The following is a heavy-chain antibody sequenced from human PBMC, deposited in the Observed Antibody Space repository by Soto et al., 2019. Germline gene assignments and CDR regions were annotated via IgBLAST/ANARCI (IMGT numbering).Heavy chain of an antibody. V-gene: IGHV3-11*01. Sequence: PVGSLRLSCAASGFTFSDYYMSWIRQAPGKGLEWVSYISSSGSTIYYADSVKGRFTISRDNAKNSLYLQMNGLRAEDTAVYYCARGLDSSGLSEGAFDIWGQGTMVTVSS. CDR1: GFTFSDYY. CDR3: ARGLDSSGLSEGAFDI. J-gene: IGHJ3*02. D-gene: IGHD3-22*01. CDR2: ISSSGSTI.